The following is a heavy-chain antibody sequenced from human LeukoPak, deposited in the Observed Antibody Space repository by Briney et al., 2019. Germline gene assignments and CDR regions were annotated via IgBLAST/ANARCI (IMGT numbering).Heavy chain of an antibody. CDR3: ARARSRPGAFDI. J-gene: IGHJ3*02. V-gene: IGHV3-30*03. CDR2: ISYDGSNK. Sequence: GGSLRLSCAASGFTFSSYWMSWVRQAPGKGLEWVAVISYDGSNKYYADSVKGRFTISRDNSKNTLYLQMNSLRAEDTAVYYCARARSRPGAFDIWGQGTMVTVSS. CDR1: GFTFSSYW.